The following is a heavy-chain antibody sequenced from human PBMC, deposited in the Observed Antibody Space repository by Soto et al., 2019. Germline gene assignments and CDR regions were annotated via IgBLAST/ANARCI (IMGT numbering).Heavy chain of an antibody. CDR3: AKDAITMVRGVISYYGMDV. V-gene: IGHV3-9*01. CDR1: GFTFDDYA. D-gene: IGHD3-10*01. Sequence: EVQLVESGGGLVQPGRSLRLSCAASGFTFDDYAMHWVRHAPGKGLEWVSGISWNSGSIGYADSVKGRFTISRDNAKNSLYLQMNSLRAEDTALYYCAKDAITMVRGVISYYGMDVWGQGTTVTVSS. CDR2: ISWNSGSI. J-gene: IGHJ6*02.